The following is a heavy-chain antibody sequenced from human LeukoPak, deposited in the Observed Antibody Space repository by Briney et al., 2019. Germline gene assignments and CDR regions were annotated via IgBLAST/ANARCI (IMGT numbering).Heavy chain of an antibody. D-gene: IGHD3-9*01. J-gene: IGHJ4*02. Sequence: SETLSLTCAVYGGSFSGYYWSWIRQPPGKGLEWIGEINHSGSTNYNPSLKSRVTISVDTSKNQFSLKLSSVTAADTAVYYCARGLYDISTGYNAPFDYWGQGTLVTVSS. V-gene: IGHV4-34*01. CDR2: INHSGST. CDR1: GGSFSGYY. CDR3: ARGLYDISTGYNAPFDY.